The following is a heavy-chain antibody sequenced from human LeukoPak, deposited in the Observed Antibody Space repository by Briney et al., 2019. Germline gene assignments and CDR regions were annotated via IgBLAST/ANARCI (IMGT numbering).Heavy chain of an antibody. J-gene: IGHJ6*02. Sequence: ASVKVSCKASGYTFTSYYMHWVRQAPGQGLEWMGISNPSDGSTSYAQKFQGRVTMTRDTSTSTVYMELTSLRSEDTAVYYCARDLEQWLVRNGMDVWGQGTTVTVSS. D-gene: IGHD6-19*01. CDR1: GYTFTSYY. CDR2: SNPSDGST. V-gene: IGHV1-46*01. CDR3: ARDLEQWLVRNGMDV.